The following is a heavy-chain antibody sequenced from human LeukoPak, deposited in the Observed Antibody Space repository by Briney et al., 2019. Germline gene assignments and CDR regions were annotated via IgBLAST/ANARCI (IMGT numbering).Heavy chain of an antibody. CDR3: ASRRYSYGYGDDYFDY. V-gene: IGHV1-69*05. J-gene: IGHJ4*02. CDR2: IIPIFGTA. CDR1: GGTFSSYA. D-gene: IGHD5-18*01. Sequence: SVKASCKASGGTFSSYAISWVRQAPGQGLEWMGRIIPIFGTANYAQKFQGRVTITTDESTSTAYMELSSLRSEDTAVYYCASRRYSYGYGDDYFDYWGQGTLVTVSS.